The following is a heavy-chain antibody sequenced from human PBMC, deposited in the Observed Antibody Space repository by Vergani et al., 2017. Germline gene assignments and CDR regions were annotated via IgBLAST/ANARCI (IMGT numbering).Heavy chain of an antibody. CDR3: AGGTLYDYVWGSYRDYYGMDV. J-gene: IGHJ6*02. D-gene: IGHD3-16*02. Sequence: QVQLVESGGGLVKPGGSLRLSCAASGFTFSDYYMSWIRQAPGKGLEWVSYISSSGITIYYADSVKGRFTISRDNAKNSLFLQMNSLGAEDTAVYYCAGGTLYDYVWGSYRDYYGMDVWGQGTTVTVSS. CDR2: ISSSGITI. CDR1: GFTFSDYY. V-gene: IGHV3-11*04.